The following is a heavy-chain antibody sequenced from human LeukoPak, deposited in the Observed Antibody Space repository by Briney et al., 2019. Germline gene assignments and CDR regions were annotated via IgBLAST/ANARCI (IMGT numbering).Heavy chain of an antibody. CDR2: IYSGGST. V-gene: IGHV3-53*01. D-gene: IGHD1-7*01. CDR3: ARVGNFYAFDI. CDR1: GFTVSSNY. Sequence: PGGSLRLSCAASGFTVSSNYMSWVRQAPGKGLEWVSVIYSGGSTYYSDSVKGRFTISRDNSKNTLYLQMNSLRAEDTAVYYCARVGNFYAFDIWGQGTMVTVSS. J-gene: IGHJ3*02.